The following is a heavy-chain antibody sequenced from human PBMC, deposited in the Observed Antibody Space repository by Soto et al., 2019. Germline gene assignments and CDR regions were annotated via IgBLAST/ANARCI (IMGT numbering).Heavy chain of an antibody. J-gene: IGHJ3*02. CDR2: FDPEDGET. D-gene: IGHD3-16*01. Sequence: ASVKVSCKVSGYTLTELSMHWVRQAPGKGLEWMGGFDPEDGETIYAQKFQGRVTMTGDTSTDTAYMEMSSLRSEDTAVYYCATERVGGVTRQDAFDIWGQGTMVTVSS. CDR3: ATERVGGVTRQDAFDI. CDR1: GYTLTELS. V-gene: IGHV1-24*01.